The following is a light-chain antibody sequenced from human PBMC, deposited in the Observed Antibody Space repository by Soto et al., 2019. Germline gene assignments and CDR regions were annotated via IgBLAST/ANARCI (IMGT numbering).Light chain of an antibody. CDR2: QVT. Sequence: QSVLTQPPSASGSPGQSVTISCTGTSSDVGAYDFVSWFQQHPGKAPKLIIYQVTKRPSGVPYRFSGSESGNTASLTVSGLQAEDEADYYCSSYVVSYNWVFGGGTKLTVL. J-gene: IGLJ3*02. CDR1: SSDVGAYDF. CDR3: SSYVVSYNWV. V-gene: IGLV2-8*01.